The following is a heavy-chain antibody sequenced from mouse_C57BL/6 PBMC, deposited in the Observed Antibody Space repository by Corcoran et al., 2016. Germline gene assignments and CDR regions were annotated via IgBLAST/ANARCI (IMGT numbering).Heavy chain of an antibody. CDR1: GYTFTTYG. J-gene: IGHJ3*01. CDR2: INTYSGVP. Sequence: QIELVKSGPELKKPGETVKISCKASGYTFTTYGMSWVKQAPGKGLKWMGWINTYSGVPTYADDFKGRFAFSLETSASTAYLQINNLKNEDTATYFCARGGDSSGLFAYWGQGTLVTVSA. V-gene: IGHV9-3*01. CDR3: ARGGDSSGLFAY. D-gene: IGHD3-2*02.